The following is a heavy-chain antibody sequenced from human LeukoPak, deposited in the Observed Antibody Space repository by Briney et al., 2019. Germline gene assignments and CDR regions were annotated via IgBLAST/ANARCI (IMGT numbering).Heavy chain of an antibody. D-gene: IGHD6-19*01. CDR2: INPNSGGT. CDR1: GYTFTGYY. Sequence: ASVKVSCKASGYTFTGYYMHWVRQAPGRGLEWMGWINPNSGGTNYAQKFQGRVTMTRDTSISTAYMELSRLRSDDTAVYYCASRSPRYSSGWLSIDYWGQGTLVTVSS. J-gene: IGHJ4*02. CDR3: ASRSPRYSSGWLSIDY. V-gene: IGHV1-2*02.